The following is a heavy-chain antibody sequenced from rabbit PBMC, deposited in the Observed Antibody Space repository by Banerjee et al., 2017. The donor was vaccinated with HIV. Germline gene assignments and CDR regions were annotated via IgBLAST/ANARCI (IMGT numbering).Heavy chain of an antibody. D-gene: IGHD8-1*01. CDR1: GFSFSSGNW. Sequence: EESGGDLVKPEGSLTLTCTASGFSFSSGNWICWVRQAPGKGLVWIACIDAGASGSTHYASWAKGRFTIFKTSSTTVTLQMTSLTAADTASYFCARDTGSWYYYFDLWGPGTLVTVS. CDR2: IDAGASGST. J-gene: IGHJ4*01. V-gene: IGHV1S45*01. CDR3: ARDTGSWYYYFDL.